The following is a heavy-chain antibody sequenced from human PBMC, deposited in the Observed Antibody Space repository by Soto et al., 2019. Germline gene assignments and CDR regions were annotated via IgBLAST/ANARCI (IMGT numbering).Heavy chain of an antibody. V-gene: IGHV3-23*01. D-gene: IGHD1-26*01. CDR3: AKQRLLVYIEHIDY. Sequence: EVQLLESGGGLVQPGRSLRLSCVASGYTFSSYAMSWVRQAPGKGLEWVSAISGSGGSTYYADSVKGRFTISRDNSKNTLYLQMNSLRAEDTAVYYCAKQRLLVYIEHIDYWGQGTLVTVSS. CDR1: GYTFSSYA. J-gene: IGHJ4*02. CDR2: ISGSGGST.